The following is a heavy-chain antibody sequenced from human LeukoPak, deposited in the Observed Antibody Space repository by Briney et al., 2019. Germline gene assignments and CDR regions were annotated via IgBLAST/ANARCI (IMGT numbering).Heavy chain of an antibody. V-gene: IGHV3-33*01. D-gene: IGHD6-13*01. CDR2: IWYDGSNK. CDR3: ARDPSIAAADGYFDY. Sequence: GGSLRLSCAASGFTFSSYGMHWVRQAPGKGLERVAVIWYDGSNKYYADSVKGRFTISRDNSKNTLYLQMNSLRAEDTAVYYCARDPSIAAADGYFDYWGQGTLVTVSS. CDR1: GFTFSSYG. J-gene: IGHJ4*02.